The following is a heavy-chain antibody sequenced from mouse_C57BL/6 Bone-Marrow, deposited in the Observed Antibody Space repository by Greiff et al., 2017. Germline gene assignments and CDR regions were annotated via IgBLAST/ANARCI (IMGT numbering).Heavy chain of an antibody. V-gene: IGHV1-15*01. Sequence: VQLQQSGAELVRPGASVTLSCKASGYTFTDYGMHWVKQTPVHGLEWIGAIDPEPGGTAYNQKFKGKAILTADTSSRTAYMELRSLTSQDSAVYYYTRDGGWLRIDYAMDYWGQGTSVTVSS. CDR2: IDPEPGGT. J-gene: IGHJ4*01. D-gene: IGHD2-3*01. CDR1: GYTFTDYG. CDR3: TRDGGWLRIDYAMDY.